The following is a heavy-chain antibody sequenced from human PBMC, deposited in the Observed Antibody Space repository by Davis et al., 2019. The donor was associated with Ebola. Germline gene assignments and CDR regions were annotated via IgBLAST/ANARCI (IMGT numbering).Heavy chain of an antibody. J-gene: IGHJ6*03. V-gene: IGHV1-69*10. CDR3: ARTYYDFWSSNYYYYYYMDV. D-gene: IGHD3-3*01. CDR2: IIPILGIA. CDR1: GGTFSSYA. Sequence: SVKVSCKASGGTFSSYAISWVRQAPGQGLEWMGGIIPILGIANYAQKFQGRVTITADKSTSTAYMELSSLRSEDTAVYYCARTYYDFWSSNYYYYYYMDVWGKGTTVTVSS.